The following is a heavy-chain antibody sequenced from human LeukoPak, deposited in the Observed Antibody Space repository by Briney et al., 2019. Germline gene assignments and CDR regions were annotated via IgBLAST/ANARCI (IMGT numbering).Heavy chain of an antibody. CDR2: IYYSGNS. Sequence: PSGTLSLTCTVSGGSISSGSHYWGWIRQPPGKELEWIVNIYYSGNSYPNPSLKSRVTISVDTSKNQFSLKLTSVTAADTAVYYCARLKAGELWFDRGQGTLVTVSS. CDR1: GGSISSGSHY. CDR3: ARLKAGELWFD. V-gene: IGHV4-39*01. D-gene: IGHD5-18*01. J-gene: IGHJ4*02.